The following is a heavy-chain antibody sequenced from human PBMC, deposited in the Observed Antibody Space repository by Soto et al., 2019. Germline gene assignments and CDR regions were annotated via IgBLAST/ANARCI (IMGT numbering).Heavy chain of an antibody. J-gene: IGHJ6*02. CDR1: GGSISSYY. CDR3: ARDRRAGRNYYYGMDV. CDR2: IYYSGST. Sequence: PSETLSLTCTVSGGSISSYYWSWIRQPPGEGLEWIGYIYYSGSTNYNPSLKSRVTISVDTSKNQFSLKLSSVTAADTAVYYCARDRRAGRNYYYGMDVWGQGTTVTVSS. V-gene: IGHV4-59*01.